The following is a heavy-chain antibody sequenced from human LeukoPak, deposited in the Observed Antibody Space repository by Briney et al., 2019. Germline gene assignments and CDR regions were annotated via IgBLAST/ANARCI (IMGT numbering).Heavy chain of an antibody. D-gene: IGHD5-18*01. CDR2: IYPAGDT. J-gene: IGHJ6*02. V-gene: IGHV3-53*01. CDR3: TRENRGYTYGPIGDFYYGMDV. Sequence: GGSLRLSCAVSEFTVSNNYMNWVRQAPGKGLEWVSIIYPAGDTYYGDSVKGRFTISRDKSKNTLFLQMTSLRDEDTAVYDCTRENRGYTYGPIGDFYYGMDVWGQGTTVTVSS. CDR1: EFTVSNNY.